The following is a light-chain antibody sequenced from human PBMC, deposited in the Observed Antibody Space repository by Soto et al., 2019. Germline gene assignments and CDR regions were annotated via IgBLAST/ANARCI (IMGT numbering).Light chain of an antibody. CDR1: SSDVGGYKY. CDR2: EVG. V-gene: IGLV2-14*01. J-gene: IGLJ3*02. Sequence: QSALTQPASVSGSPGQSITISCTGTSSDVGGYKYVSWYQQHPGKAPKLMIYEVGNRPSGVSQRFSGSKSGNTASLTIFRLQAEDEADYYCSSYTSSNTLVFGGGTK. CDR3: SSYTSSNTLV.